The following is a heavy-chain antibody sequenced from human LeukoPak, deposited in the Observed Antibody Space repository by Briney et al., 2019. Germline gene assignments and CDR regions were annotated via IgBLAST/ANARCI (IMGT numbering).Heavy chain of an antibody. V-gene: IGHV3-7*01. J-gene: IGHJ6*02. CDR1: GFAFSNHW. CDR3: ARDGVPGGRDV. Sequence: PGGSLRLSCAASGFAFSNHWMNWVRQAPGKGLEWVANVDREGSDKNYVDSVKGRFTISRDNAKNSLYLQMNSLRVEDTAVYYCARDGVPGGRDVWGQGTTVTVS. D-gene: IGHD3-16*01. CDR2: VDREGSDK.